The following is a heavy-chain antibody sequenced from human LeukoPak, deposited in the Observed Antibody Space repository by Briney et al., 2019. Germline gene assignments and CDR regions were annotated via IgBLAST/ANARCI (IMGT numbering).Heavy chain of an antibody. V-gene: IGHV4-59*08. CDR1: GGSISSYY. CDR3: ARHGLWDRDGYNYGAFDI. Sequence: SETLSLTCTVSGGSISSYYWSWIRQPPGKGLEWIGYIYYSGSTNYNPSLKSRVTISVDTSKNQFSLKLSSVTAADTAVYYCARHGLWDRDGYNYGAFDIWGQGTMVTVSS. J-gene: IGHJ3*02. CDR2: IYYSGST. D-gene: IGHD5-24*01.